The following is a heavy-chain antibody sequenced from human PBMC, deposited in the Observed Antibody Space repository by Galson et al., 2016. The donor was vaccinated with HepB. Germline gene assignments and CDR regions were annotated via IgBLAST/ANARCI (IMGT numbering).Heavy chain of an antibody. CDR3: AREGTYQLPHRTNYDYYGMDV. V-gene: IGHV1-69*13. D-gene: IGHD2-2*01. CDR2: IIPIFGTA. Sequence: SVKVSCKGKASGGTFSSYDINWVRQAPGQGLEWMGGIIPIFGTANFAQKFQGRVTITADESTSTAYMELSSLGSGDTAVYYCAREGTYQLPHRTNYDYYGMDVWGQGTTVTVSS. CDR1: GGTFSSYD. J-gene: IGHJ6*02.